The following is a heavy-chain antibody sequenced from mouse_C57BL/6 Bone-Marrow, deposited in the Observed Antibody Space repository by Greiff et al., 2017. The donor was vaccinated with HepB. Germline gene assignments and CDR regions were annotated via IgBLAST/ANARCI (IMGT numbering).Heavy chain of an antibody. V-gene: IGHV1-55*01. D-gene: IGHD2-5*01. CDR3: ARSRDYYSNWVLMDY. CDR1: GYTFTSYW. CDR2: IYPGSGST. Sequence: QVQLQQPGAELVKPGASVKMSCKASGYTFTSYWITWVKQRPGQGLEWIGDIYPGSGSTNYNEKFKSKATLTVDTSSSTAYMQLSSLTSEDSAVYYCARSRDYYSNWVLMDYWGQGSSVTVSS. J-gene: IGHJ4*01.